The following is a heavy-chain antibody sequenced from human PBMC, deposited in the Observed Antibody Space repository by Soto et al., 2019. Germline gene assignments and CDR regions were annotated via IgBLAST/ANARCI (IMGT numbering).Heavy chain of an antibody. CDR2: IDPSGGKT. D-gene: IGHD3-10*01. Sequence: SVQVSCKASGYTFTRDQIHWVRQAPGQGLEWMGMIDPSGGKTNYAQKFQGRVTMTRDTSTSTVYMALSSLRSDDTAIYFCARVMRSLISITDLDTWVQGTMVSVSA. V-gene: IGHV1-46*01. J-gene: IGHJ5*02. CDR3: ARVMRSLISITDLDT. CDR1: GYTFTRDQ.